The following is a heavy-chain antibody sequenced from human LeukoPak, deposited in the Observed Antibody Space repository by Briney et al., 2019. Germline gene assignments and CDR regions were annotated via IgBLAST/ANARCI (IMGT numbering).Heavy chain of an antibody. J-gene: IGHJ4*02. CDR3: AKDRCSSTGCPPGY. D-gene: IGHD2-2*01. CDR2: ISGSGGST. Sequence: GALRLSCAASGFTFSSYAMSWVRQAPGKGLEWVSAISGSGGSTYYADSVKGRFTISRDNSKNTLYLQMNSLRAEDTAVYYCAKDRCSSTGCPPGYWGQGTLVTVSS. CDR1: GFTFSSYA. V-gene: IGHV3-23*01.